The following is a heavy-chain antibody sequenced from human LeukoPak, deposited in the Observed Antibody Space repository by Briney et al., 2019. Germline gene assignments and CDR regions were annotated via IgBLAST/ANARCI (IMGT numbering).Heavy chain of an antibody. Sequence: GESLKISCKGSGYSFTSYWIGWVRQLPGKGLEWMGIIYPGDSDTRYSPSFQGQVTISADKSISTAYLQWSSLKASDTAMYYCARLCCGVDTAMVHFDYWGQGTLVTVSS. CDR1: GYSFTSYW. CDR3: ARLCCGVDTAMVHFDY. CDR2: IYPGDSDT. D-gene: IGHD5-18*01. V-gene: IGHV5-51*01. J-gene: IGHJ4*02.